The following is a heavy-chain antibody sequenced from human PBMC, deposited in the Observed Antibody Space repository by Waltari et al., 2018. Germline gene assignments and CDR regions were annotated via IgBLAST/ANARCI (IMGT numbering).Heavy chain of an antibody. V-gene: IGHV1-69*05. CDR3: ARGEYYYDSSGYYYGY. CDR2: SIPIFGTA. D-gene: IGHD3-22*01. J-gene: IGHJ4*02. Sequence: QVQLVQSGAEVKKPGSSVKVSCKASGGTFSSYAISWVRQAPGQGLEWMGRSIPIFGTANYEQKVQGRVTMTRDTSISTADMELSRLRSDDTAVYYCARGEYYYDSSGYYYGYWGQGTLVTVSS. CDR1: GGTFSSYA.